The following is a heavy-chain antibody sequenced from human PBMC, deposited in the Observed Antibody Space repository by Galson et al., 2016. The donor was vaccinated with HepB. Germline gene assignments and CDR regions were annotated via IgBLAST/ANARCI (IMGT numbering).Heavy chain of an antibody. CDR2: IDPINSYI. J-gene: IGHJ4*02. Sequence: QSGAEVKKPGESLRISRKGSGYSFTNYWISWVRQMPGKGLEWMGRIDPINSYIDYSPSFQGHVTVSVDKSISTAYLQWSSLKASDTAIYYCARQYNDFLPGYSVLPRYFDYWGQGTLVTVSS. V-gene: IGHV5-10-1*01. D-gene: IGHD3-9*01. CDR1: GYSFTNYW. CDR3: ARQYNDFLPGYSVLPRYFDY.